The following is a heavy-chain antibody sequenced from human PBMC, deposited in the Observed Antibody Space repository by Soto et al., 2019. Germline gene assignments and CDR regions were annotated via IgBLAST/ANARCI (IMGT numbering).Heavy chain of an antibody. Sequence: QVQLVQSGAEVKKPGSSVKVSCKASGGTFSSYAISWVRQAPGQGLEWMGGIIPIFGTANYAQKFQGRVTITADESTSTAYMELSSLRSEVTAVYYCSRDPGIAVAEGWYFDLWGRGTLVTVSS. D-gene: IGHD6-19*01. CDR2: IIPIFGTA. V-gene: IGHV1-69*01. CDR3: SRDPGIAVAEGWYFDL. J-gene: IGHJ2*01. CDR1: GGTFSSYA.